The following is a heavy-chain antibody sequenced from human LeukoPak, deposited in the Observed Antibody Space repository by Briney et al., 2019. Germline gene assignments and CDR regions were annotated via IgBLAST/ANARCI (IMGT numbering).Heavy chain of an antibody. CDR1: GGSISSRSYY. V-gene: IGHV4-39*01. D-gene: IGHD5-18*01. Sequence: PSGTLSLTCTVSGGSISSRSYYWGWIRQPPGKGLEWIASMSYTGTTYYNPSLRSRVTISVDTFKNQFSLNLSSVTAADTAVYFCARSGYSFLVDSWGQGTLVTVSS. CDR2: MSYTGTT. CDR3: ARSGYSFLVDS. J-gene: IGHJ4*02.